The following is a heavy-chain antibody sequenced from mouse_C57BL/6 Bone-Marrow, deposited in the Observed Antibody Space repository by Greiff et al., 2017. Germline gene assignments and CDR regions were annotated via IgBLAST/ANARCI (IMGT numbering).Heavy chain of an antibody. V-gene: IGHV1-50*01. D-gene: IGHD1-1*01. CDR2: IDPSDSYT. J-gene: IGHJ1*03. CDR1: GYTFTSYW. CDR3: AMGTTVVDWYFGV. Sequence: QVQLQQPGAELVKPGASVKLSCKASGYTFTSYWMQWVKQRPGQGLEWIGEIDPSDSYTNYNQKFKGKATLTVDTSSSTAYMQLSSLTSEDSAVYYCAMGTTVVDWYFGVWGTGTTVTVSS.